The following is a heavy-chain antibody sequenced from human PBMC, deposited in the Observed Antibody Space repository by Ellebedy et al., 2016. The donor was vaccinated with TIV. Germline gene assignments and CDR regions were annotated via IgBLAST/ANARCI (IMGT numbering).Heavy chain of an antibody. J-gene: IGHJ4*02. CDR2: ISGSGGST. Sequence: GESLKISCEASGFTFSSYAMAWVRQAPGKGLEWVSHISGSGGSTYYADSLKGRFTISRDNSKRTLYLQMNSLRAEDTAVYYCAKGRGGGSDSSAPRYYFDSWGLGTLVTVSS. CDR1: GFTFSSYA. CDR3: AKGRGGGSDSSAPRYYFDS. D-gene: IGHD6-19*01. V-gene: IGHV3-23*01.